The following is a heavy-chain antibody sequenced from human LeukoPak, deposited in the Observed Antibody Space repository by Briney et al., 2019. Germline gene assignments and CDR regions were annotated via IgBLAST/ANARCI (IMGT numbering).Heavy chain of an antibody. CDR1: GFTVSSNS. CDR2: IYSDNT. CDR3: ARWRRGGWSLDY. V-gene: IGHV3-53*01. J-gene: IGHJ4*02. D-gene: IGHD6-19*01. Sequence: PGGSLRLSCTVSGFTVSSNSMSWVRQAPGKGLEWVSFIYSDNTHYSDSVKGRFTISRDNSKNTLYLQMNSLRAEDTAVYFCARWRRGGWSLDYWGQGTLVTVSS.